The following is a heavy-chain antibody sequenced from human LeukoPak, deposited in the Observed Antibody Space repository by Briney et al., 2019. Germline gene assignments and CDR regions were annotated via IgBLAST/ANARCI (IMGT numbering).Heavy chain of an antibody. CDR1: GFTFSSYA. V-gene: IGHV3-23*01. CDR3: AKVAHYCSSTSCLNWFDP. Sequence: PGGSLRLSRAASGFTFSSYAMSWVRQAPGKGLEWVSAISGSGGSTYYADSVKGRFTISRDNSKNTLYLQMNSLRAEDTAVYYCAKVAHYCSSTSCLNWFDPWGQGTLVTVPS. CDR2: ISGSGGST. J-gene: IGHJ5*02. D-gene: IGHD2-2*01.